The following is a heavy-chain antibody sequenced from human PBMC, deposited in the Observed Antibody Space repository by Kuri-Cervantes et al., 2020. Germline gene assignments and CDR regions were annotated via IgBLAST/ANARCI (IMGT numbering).Heavy chain of an antibody. V-gene: IGHV3-30-3*01. CDR1: GFTFSSYA. D-gene: IGHD3-16*01. CDR3: ARAGSDGFGFDY. CDR2: ISYDGSNK. Sequence: LSLTCAASGFTFSSYAMHWVRQAPGKGLEWVAVISYDGSNKYYADSVKGRFTISRDNSKNTLYLQMNSLRAEDTAVYYCARAGSDGFGFDYWGQGTLVTVSS. J-gene: IGHJ4*02.